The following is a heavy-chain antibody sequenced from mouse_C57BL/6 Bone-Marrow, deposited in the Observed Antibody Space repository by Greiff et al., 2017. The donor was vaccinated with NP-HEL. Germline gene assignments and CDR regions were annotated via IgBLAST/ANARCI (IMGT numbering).Heavy chain of an antibody. D-gene: IGHD1-1*01. Sequence: EVQGVESGGGLVKPGGSLKLSCAASGFTFSSYAMSWVRQTPEKRLEWVATISDGGSYTYYPDNVKGRFTISRDNAKNNLYLQMSHLKSEDTAMYYCAGPYCYGSSSLAYWGQGTLVTVSA. CDR2: ISDGGSYT. J-gene: IGHJ3*01. CDR3: AGPYCYGSSSLAY. CDR1: GFTFSSYA. V-gene: IGHV5-4*01.